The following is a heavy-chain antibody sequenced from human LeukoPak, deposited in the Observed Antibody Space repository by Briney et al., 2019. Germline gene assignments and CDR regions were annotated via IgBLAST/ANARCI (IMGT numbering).Heavy chain of an antibody. J-gene: IGHJ4*02. CDR3: AIKTRIQLWSLFDY. D-gene: IGHD5-18*01. Sequence: SGGSLRLSWAASGFTFSSYAMSWVRQAPGKGLEWVSAISGSGGSTYYADSVKGRFTISRDNSKNTLYLQMNSLRAEDTAVYYCAIKTRIQLWSLFDYWGQGTLVTVSS. CDR2: ISGSGGST. CDR1: GFTFSSYA. V-gene: IGHV3-23*01.